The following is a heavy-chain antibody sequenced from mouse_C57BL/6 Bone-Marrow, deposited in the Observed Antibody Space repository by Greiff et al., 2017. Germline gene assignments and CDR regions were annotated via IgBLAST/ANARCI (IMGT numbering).Heavy chain of an antibody. CDR2: ISSGGSYT. D-gene: IGHD2-3*01. CDR1: GFTFSSYS. J-gene: IGHJ3*01. CDR3: ARPHDGDYAWFAY. Sequence: EVQLVESGGDLVKPGGSLKLSCAASGFTFSSYSMSWVRQTPDKRLEWVATISSGGSYTYYPDSVKGRFTISRDNAKNTLYLQMSSLKSEDTAMYYCARPHDGDYAWFAYWGQGTLGNVSA. V-gene: IGHV5-6*01.